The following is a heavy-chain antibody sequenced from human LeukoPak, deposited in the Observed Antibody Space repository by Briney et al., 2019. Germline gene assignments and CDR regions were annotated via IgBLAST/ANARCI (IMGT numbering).Heavy chain of an antibody. V-gene: IGHV4-59*12. CDR3: ARESRYLTGYDY. CDR1: GGSISSYY. CDR2: ISYGGST. D-gene: IGHD1-14*01. Sequence: SETLSLTCTVSGGSISSYYWSWIRQPPGKGLEWIGYISYGGSTKYNPSLKSRVTISVDTSKNQFSLKLSSVTAADTAVYYCARESRYLTGYDYWGQGTLVTVSS. J-gene: IGHJ4*02.